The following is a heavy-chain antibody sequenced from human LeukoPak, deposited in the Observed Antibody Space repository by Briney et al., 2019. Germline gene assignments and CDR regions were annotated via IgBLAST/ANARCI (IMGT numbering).Heavy chain of an antibody. CDR1: GYRFTTCW. CDR2: IYPSDSDT. CDR3: ARLYGDADY. J-gene: IGHJ4*02. Sequence: GESLKIYCKGSGYRFTTCWIGWVRQMPGKGLEWMGIIYPSDSDTRYSPSFQGQVTISADKSISTAYLQWNSLKASDTAMYYCARLYGDADYWGQGTLVTVSS. V-gene: IGHV5-51*01. D-gene: IGHD4-17*01.